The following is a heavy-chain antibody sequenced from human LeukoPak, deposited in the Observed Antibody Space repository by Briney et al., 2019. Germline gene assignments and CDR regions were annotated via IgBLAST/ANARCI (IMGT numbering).Heavy chain of an antibody. V-gene: IGHV3-23*01. J-gene: IGHJ4*02. Sequence: TGGSLRLSCAASGFTFDDYAMPWVRQAPGKGLEWVSAISGSGGSTYYADSVKGRFTISRDNSKNTLYLQMNSLRAEDTAVYYCAKASRVRGGDYWGQGTLVTVSS. CDR3: AKASRVRGGDY. CDR2: ISGSGGST. D-gene: IGHD3-10*01. CDR1: GFTFDDYA.